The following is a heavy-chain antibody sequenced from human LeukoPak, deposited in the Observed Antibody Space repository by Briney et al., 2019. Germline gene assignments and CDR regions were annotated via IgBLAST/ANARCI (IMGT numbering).Heavy chain of an antibody. CDR3: ARGFYSPHY. Sequence: SETLSLTCTVSGGSISRYYWSWIRQPPAKGLEWIGYIYDSRGTLYNPSLKSRVTMSVDTSNNQFSLRLSSVTAADTAVYYCARGFYSPHYWGQGTLVSVSS. D-gene: IGHD4-11*01. CDR2: IYDSRGT. CDR1: GGSISRYY. V-gene: IGHV4-59*01. J-gene: IGHJ4*02.